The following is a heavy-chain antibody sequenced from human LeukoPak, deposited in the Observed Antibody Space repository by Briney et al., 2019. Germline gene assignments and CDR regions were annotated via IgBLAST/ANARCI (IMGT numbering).Heavy chain of an antibody. J-gene: IGHJ4*02. Sequence: SETLSLTCAVSGDSISSRNWWNWVRQPPGKGLDWIGEISHGGSTKYNPSLKNRVTISKDNSKNEFSLKLNSVTAADTAVYYCARSAGWWSLDYWGQGALVTVSS. D-gene: IGHD2-8*02. CDR2: ISHGGST. CDR3: ARSAGWWSLDY. CDR1: GDSISSRNW. V-gene: IGHV4-4*02.